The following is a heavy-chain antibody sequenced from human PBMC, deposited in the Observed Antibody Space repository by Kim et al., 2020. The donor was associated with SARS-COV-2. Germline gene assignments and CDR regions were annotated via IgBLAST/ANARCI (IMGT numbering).Heavy chain of an antibody. CDR1: GFTFSNYW. V-gene: IGHV3-7*01. CDR2: IKHDGSDK. D-gene: IGHD6-19*01. J-gene: IGHJ4*02. CDR3: ARGSGPGDS. Sequence: GGSLRLSCAASGFTFSNYWMIWVRQAPWKGLEWVANIKHDGSDKYYVDSVRGRFTISRDNAKNSVYLQMNSLRAEDTAVYYCARGSGPGDSWGQGTLVTV.